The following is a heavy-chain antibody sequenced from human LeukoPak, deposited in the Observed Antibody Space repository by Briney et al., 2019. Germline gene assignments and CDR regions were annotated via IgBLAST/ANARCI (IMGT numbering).Heavy chain of an antibody. CDR2: ISWNGGRT. CDR1: GFTFDDYT. CDR3: AKGLVGATPAVALDY. V-gene: IGHV3-43*01. Sequence: GGSLRLSCAASGFTFDDYTMHWVRQAPGKGLEWVSLISWNGGRTHYGDSVKGRFTISRDNSKNSLYLQMNNLRTEDTALYYCAKGLVGATPAVALDYWGQGTLVTVSS. D-gene: IGHD1-26*01. J-gene: IGHJ4*02.